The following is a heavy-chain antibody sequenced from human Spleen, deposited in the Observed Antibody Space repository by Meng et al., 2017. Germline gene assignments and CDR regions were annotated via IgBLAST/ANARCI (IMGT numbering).Heavy chain of an antibody. CDR3: AREKGIMADYVDT. J-gene: IGHJ4*02. CDR1: GLTFSSYG. D-gene: IGHD1-26*01. V-gene: IGHV3-33*01. CDR2: IWYDGNNK. Sequence: GGSLRLSCAASGLTFSSYGMHWVRQAPGKGLEWVAVIWYDGNNKFYADSVKGRFTISRDNSKTTLYLQMISQRVEDTGVYYCAREKGIMADYVDTWGEGSLVTVSS.